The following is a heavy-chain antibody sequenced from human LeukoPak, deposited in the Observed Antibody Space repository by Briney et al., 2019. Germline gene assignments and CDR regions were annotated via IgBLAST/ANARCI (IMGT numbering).Heavy chain of an antibody. Sequence: PGGSLRLSCAASGFTFSSYAMSWVRQAPGKGLEWVSAISGSGGSTYYADSVKGRFTISRDNSKNTLYLQMNSLRAEDTAVYYCAKDTPNVLMVRGVIGPYGMDVWGKGTTVTVFS. CDR1: GFTFSSYA. CDR2: ISGSGGST. CDR3: AKDTPNVLMVRGVIGPYGMDV. D-gene: IGHD3-10*01. J-gene: IGHJ6*04. V-gene: IGHV3-23*01.